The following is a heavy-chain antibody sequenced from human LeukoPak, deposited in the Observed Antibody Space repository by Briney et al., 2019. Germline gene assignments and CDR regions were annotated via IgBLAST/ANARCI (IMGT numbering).Heavy chain of an antibody. J-gene: IGHJ4*02. Sequence: PPETLSLTCTVSGGSISSYYWSWIRQPPGKGLEWIGYIYYSGSTNYNPSLKSRVTISVDTSKNQFSLKLSSVTAADTAVYYCARQPIHYGSGSYSEYYFAYWGQGTLVTVSS. D-gene: IGHD3-10*01. V-gene: IGHV4-59*01. CDR2: IYYSGST. CDR3: ARQPIHYGSGSYSEYYFAY. CDR1: GGSISSYY.